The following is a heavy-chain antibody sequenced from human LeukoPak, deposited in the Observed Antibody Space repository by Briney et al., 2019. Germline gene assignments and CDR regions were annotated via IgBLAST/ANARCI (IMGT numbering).Heavy chain of an antibody. CDR3: VKSRPSGWNEYDY. CDR2: VTSDGGST. Sequence: GGFLRLSCSASGFTFSGYAMHWVRQAPGKGLEFVSAVTSDGGSTYYTDSMKGRFTISRDNSKNTLYLQMTSLRVEDTAVYYCVKSRPSGWNEYDYWGQGTLVTVSS. J-gene: IGHJ4*02. V-gene: IGHV3-64D*09. D-gene: IGHD6-19*01. CDR1: GFTFSGYA.